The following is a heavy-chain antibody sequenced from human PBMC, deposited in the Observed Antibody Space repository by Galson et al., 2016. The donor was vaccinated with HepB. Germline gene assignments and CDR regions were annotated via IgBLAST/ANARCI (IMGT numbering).Heavy chain of an antibody. J-gene: IGHJ4*02. Sequence: CAISGDSVSSNSAAWNWIRQSPSRGLKWLGRTYYRSKWYNDYAESVKSRITINPDTSKNQFSLQLHSVTPDDTAFYYCAGEGASGYALDYWGQGTLVTVSS. D-gene: IGHD6-25*01. CDR2: TYYRSKWYN. CDR1: GDSVSSNSAA. V-gene: IGHV6-1*01. CDR3: AGEGASGYALDY.